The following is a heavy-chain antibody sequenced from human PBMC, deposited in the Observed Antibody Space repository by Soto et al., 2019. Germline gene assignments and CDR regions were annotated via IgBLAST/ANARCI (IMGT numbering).Heavy chain of an antibody. CDR2: MNPFSGNA. V-gene: IGHV1-8*01. CDR3: TSGHGNH. D-gene: IGHD1-1*01. CDR1: GYTFTSYD. J-gene: IGHJ4*02. Sequence: QVQLVQSGAEVKKPGASVRVSCKASGYTFTSYDIYWARQATGQGLEWMGWMNPFSGNAVYTQKFQDSVTMTRDTSINTAYMEMSGLRDEDTAVYYCTSGHGNHWVPGSLVTVAS.